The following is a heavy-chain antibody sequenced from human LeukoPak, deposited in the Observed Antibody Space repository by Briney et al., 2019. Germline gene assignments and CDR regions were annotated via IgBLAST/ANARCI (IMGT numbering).Heavy chain of an antibody. V-gene: IGHV1-2*02. CDR3: AREGSRYSSSWYYRVPSSAVY. Sequence: GASVKVSCKASGYTFTGYYMHWVRQAPGQGLEWMGWINPNSGGTNYAQKFQGRVTMTRDTSISTAYMELSRLRSDDTAVYYCAREGSRYSSSWYYRVPSSAVYWGQGTLVTVSS. J-gene: IGHJ4*02. CDR2: INPNSGGT. D-gene: IGHD6-13*01. CDR1: GYTFTGYY.